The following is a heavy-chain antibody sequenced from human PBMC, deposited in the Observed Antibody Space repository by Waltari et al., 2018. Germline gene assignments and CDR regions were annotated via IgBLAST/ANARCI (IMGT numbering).Heavy chain of an antibody. Sequence: EVQLVESGGDLVQPGGSLRLSCAASGFTFSSSDLHWIRQATGKGLESVSVITTTGDTYYSVSVKDRFTISRDNAKNSLYLQMNSLRVGDTAVYYCARAFRRAFDIWGQGTIVTVSS. CDR3: ARAFRRAFDI. V-gene: IGHV3-13*01. CDR2: ITTTGDT. CDR1: GFTFSSSD. J-gene: IGHJ3*02.